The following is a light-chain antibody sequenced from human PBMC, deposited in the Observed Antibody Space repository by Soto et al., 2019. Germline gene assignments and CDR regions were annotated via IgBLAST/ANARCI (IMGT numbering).Light chain of an antibody. CDR3: QQYSSSTGT. Sequence: GTLGFSPGEGATVSCRASQRGSSSYLGWYKKKPGQAPRLLIYGASRRATGIPDRFIGMLSWTDFTLNISRLEPEDLAVDYCQQYSSSTGTLGQGTKVDI. CDR1: QRGSSSY. CDR2: GAS. V-gene: IGKV3-20*01. J-gene: IGKJ1*01.